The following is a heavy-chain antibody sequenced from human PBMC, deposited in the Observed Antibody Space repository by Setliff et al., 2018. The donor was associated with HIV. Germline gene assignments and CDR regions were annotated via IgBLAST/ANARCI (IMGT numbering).Heavy chain of an antibody. Sequence: ASVKVSCKASGYTFTDYFLHWVRQAPGQGLEWMGWISPQNGDRKIPQRFRARVTMTRDTSISTAYMELSGLASDDTAVYFCARQLSNSLDHWGQGTPVTVPQ. CDR1: GYTFTDYF. CDR2: ISPQNGDR. J-gene: IGHJ4*02. CDR3: ARQLSNSLDH. V-gene: IGHV1-2*02. D-gene: IGHD6-6*01.